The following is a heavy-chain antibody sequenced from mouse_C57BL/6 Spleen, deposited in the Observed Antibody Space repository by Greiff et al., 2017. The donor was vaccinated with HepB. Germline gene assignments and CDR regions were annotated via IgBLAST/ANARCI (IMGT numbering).Heavy chain of an antibody. Sequence: DVHLVESGGGLVKPGGSLKLSCAASGFTFSSYAMSWVRQTPEKRLEWVATISDGGSYTYYPDNVKGRFTISRDNAKNNLYLQMSHLKSEDTAMYYCASGYGTFDYWGQGTTLTVSS. CDR3: ASGYGTFDY. J-gene: IGHJ2*01. CDR1: GFTFSSYA. D-gene: IGHD1-1*02. CDR2: ISDGGSYT. V-gene: IGHV5-4*01.